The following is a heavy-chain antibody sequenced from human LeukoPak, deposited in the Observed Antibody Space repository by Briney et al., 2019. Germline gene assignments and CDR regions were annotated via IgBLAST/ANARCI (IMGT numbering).Heavy chain of an antibody. J-gene: IGHJ4*02. V-gene: IGHV1-46*01. CDR1: GYTFTSYY. Sequence: ASVKVSCKASGYTFTSYYIHWVRQAPGQGLEWMGIINPIGGSTTYAQRFQGRVTMTRGTSTSTVYMELSSLRSEDTAVYYCARFGWDRRFLEWSDYWGQGTLLTVSS. CDR2: INPIGGST. CDR3: ARFGWDRRFLEWSDY. D-gene: IGHD3-3*01.